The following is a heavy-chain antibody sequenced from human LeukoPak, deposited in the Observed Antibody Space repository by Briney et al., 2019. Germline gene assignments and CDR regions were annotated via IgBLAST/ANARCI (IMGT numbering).Heavy chain of an antibody. CDR1: GFTFSTYY. CDR2: ISSSSSYI. V-gene: IGHV3-21*01. J-gene: IGHJ1*01. Sequence: AGGSLRLSCAASGFTFSTYYMNWVRQAPGKGLEWVSSISSSSSYIYYADSVKGRFTISRDSAKNSLYLQMNSLRAEDTAVYYCARGYTWSPFQHWGEGTLVTVSS. CDR3: ARGYTWSPFQH. D-gene: IGHD2-2*02.